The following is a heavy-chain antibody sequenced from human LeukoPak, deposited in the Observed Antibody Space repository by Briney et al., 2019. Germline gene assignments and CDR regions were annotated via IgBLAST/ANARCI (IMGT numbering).Heavy chain of an antibody. V-gene: IGHV4-4*02. CDR3: ARRSTIFGVVRARYYFDY. CDR2: IYHSGST. CDR1: GGSISSSNW. Sequence: SGTLSLTCAVSGGSISSSNWWSWVRQPPGKGLEWIGEIYHSGSTNYNPSLKSRVTISVDKSKNQFSLKLSSVTAADTAVYYCARRSTIFGVVRARYYFDYWGQGTLVTVSS. J-gene: IGHJ4*02. D-gene: IGHD3-3*01.